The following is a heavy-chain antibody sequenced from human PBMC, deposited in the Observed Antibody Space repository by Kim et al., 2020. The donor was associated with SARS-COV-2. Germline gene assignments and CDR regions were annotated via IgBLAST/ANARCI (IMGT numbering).Heavy chain of an antibody. V-gene: IGHV2-5*02. Sequence: SGPTLVNPTQTLTLTCTFSGFSLNTYGVSVGWIRRAPGKALEWLAVIYWDIDNRLSPALETRLAISKDTSKNQVVLTMTNMDPADTATYFCAHSPSYNWFDSWCQGTLVSVAA. J-gene: IGHJ5*01. CDR1: GFSLNTYGVS. CDR2: IYWDIDN. CDR3: AHSPSYNWFDS.